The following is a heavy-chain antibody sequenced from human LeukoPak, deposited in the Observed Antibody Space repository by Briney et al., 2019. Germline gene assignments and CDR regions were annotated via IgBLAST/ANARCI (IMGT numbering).Heavy chain of an antibody. D-gene: IGHD3-10*01. CDR1: GGSLTSSSYY. J-gene: IGHJ4*02. CDR2: IYYSGST. V-gene: IGHV4-39*07. CDR3: ARDVWFGELSQYYFDY. Sequence: PSETLSLTCTVSGGSLTSSSYYWGWIRQPPGKGLEWIGSIYYSGSTYYNPSLKSRVTISVDTSKNQFSLKLSSVTAADTAVYYCARDVWFGELSQYYFDYWGQGTLVTVSS.